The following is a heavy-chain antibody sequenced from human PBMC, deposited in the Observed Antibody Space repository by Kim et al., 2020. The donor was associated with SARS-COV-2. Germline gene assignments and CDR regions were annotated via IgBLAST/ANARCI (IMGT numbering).Heavy chain of an antibody. CDR2: NYYSRST. J-gene: IGHJ4*01. D-gene: IGHD2-2*01. CDR3: ARHRRVAPPSSPYYFV. CDR1: GGSISSSSNY. Sequence: SETLSLTCTVSGGSISSSSNYWGRIRQRPGQGLEWIGSNYYSRSTYYNPSLNSLVTTSVDTTKNQFSLKLSSVAAAATAVYYCARHRRVAPPSSPYYFV. V-gene: IGHV4-39*01.